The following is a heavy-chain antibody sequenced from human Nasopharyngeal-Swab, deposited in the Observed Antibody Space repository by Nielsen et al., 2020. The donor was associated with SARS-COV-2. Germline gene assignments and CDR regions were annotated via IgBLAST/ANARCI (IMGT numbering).Heavy chain of an antibody. J-gene: IGHJ4*02. CDR3: ARTYGSAFGESLDY. Sequence: GESLKISCAASGFTVSSNYMSWVRQAPGKGLEWVSLIYSGGSTDYADSVKGRFTISRDNSKNTLYLQMNSLRAEDTAVYYCARTYGSAFGESLDYWGQGTLVTSPQ. CDR1: GFTVSSNY. CDR2: IYSGGST. V-gene: IGHV3-66*01. D-gene: IGHD3-10*01.